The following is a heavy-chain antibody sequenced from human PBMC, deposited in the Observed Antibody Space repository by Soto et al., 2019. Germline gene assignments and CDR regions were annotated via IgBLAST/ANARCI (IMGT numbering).Heavy chain of an antibody. CDR1: GYTFTTYA. Sequence: QVHLVQSGAEEKKPGASVKVSCKASGYTFTTYAVHWVRQAPGQRLEWMGWFNAGNGNTKYSQKSXXRVTITMDTSXXTXYXXLSSLRSEDTAVYYCARDCITTSCYSGYYYYGMDVWGQGTTVTVSS. CDR2: FNAGNGNT. CDR3: ARDCITTSCYSGYYYYGMDV. V-gene: IGHV1-3*05. J-gene: IGHJ6*02. D-gene: IGHD2-2*01.